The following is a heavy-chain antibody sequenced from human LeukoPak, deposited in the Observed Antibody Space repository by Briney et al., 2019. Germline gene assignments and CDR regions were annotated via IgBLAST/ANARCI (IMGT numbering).Heavy chain of an antibody. V-gene: IGHV1-18*01. Sequence: GASVKVSCKASGYTFTSYGISWVLQAPGQGLEWMGWISAYNGNTNYAQKLQGRATMTTDTSTSTAYMELRSLRSDDTAVYYCARDTIFGVVIMRGFDYWGQGTLVTVSS. CDR1: GYTFTSYG. D-gene: IGHD3-3*01. CDR2: ISAYNGNT. J-gene: IGHJ4*02. CDR3: ARDTIFGVVIMRGFDY.